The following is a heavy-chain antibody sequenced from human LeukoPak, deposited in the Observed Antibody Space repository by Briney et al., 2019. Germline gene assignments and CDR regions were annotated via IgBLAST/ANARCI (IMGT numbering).Heavy chain of an antibody. CDR2: ISSSSSYI. CDR3: AREEKEVVSENYYGMDV. J-gene: IGHJ6*02. CDR1: GFTFGSYS. D-gene: IGHD2-15*01. V-gene: IGHV3-21*01. Sequence: GGSLRLSCAASGFTFGSYSMNWVRQAPGKGLEWVSSISSSSSYIYYADSVKGRFTISRDNAKNSLYLQMNSLRAEDTAVYYCAREEKEVVSENYYGMDVWGQGTTVTVSS.